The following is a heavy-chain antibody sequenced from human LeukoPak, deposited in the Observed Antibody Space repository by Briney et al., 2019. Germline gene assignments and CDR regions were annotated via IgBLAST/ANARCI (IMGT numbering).Heavy chain of an antibody. Sequence: PGGSLRLSCAASGFTFSDYALAWVRQAPGKGLEWVANIKQDGSEKYYVDPVKGRFTISRDNAKNSLHLQMNSLRAEDTAVYYCACFRIQLWLQRGYWGQGTLVTVSS. CDR1: GFTFSDYA. CDR3: ACFRIQLWLQRGY. J-gene: IGHJ4*02. CDR2: IKQDGSEK. V-gene: IGHV3-7*01. D-gene: IGHD5-18*01.